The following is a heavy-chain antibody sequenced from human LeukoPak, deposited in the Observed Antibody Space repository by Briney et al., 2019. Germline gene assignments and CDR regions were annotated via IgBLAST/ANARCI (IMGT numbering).Heavy chain of an antibody. J-gene: IGHJ6*02. D-gene: IGHD3-9*01. Sequence: GGSLRLSCAASGFTFSSYAMSWARRAPGRGREWVSAISGSGGSTYYADSVKGRFTISRDNSKNTLYLQMNSLRAEDTAVYYCAKANRYDILTGFLDGMDVWGQGTTVTVSS. V-gene: IGHV3-23*01. CDR2: ISGSGGST. CDR1: GFTFSSYA. CDR3: AKANRYDILTGFLDGMDV.